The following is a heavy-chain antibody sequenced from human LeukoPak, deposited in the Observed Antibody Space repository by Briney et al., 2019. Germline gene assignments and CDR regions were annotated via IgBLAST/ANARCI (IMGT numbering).Heavy chain of an antibody. J-gene: IGHJ3*02. V-gene: IGHV3-30*18. CDR2: ISYDGSNK. CDR3: AKGEQWLVQNDAFDI. Sequence: GGSLRLSCAASGFTFSSYGMHWVRQAPGKGLEWVAVISYDGSNKYYADSVKGRFTISRDNSKNTLYLQMNSLRAEDTAVYYCAKGEQWLVQNDAFDIWGQGTMVTVSS. CDR1: GFTFSSYG. D-gene: IGHD6-19*01.